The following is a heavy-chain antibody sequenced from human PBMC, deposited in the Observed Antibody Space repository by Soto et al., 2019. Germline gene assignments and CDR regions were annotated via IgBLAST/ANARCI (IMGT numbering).Heavy chain of an antibody. J-gene: IGHJ6*01. CDR1: GFTFNNYA. CDR3: VKDWTGDTCPCMDV. Sequence: EVQLLESGGGSVQPGGSLRLSCAASGFTFNNYAMTWVRQAPGKGLEWVSTISGSDGSTYYADSVKGRLTISRDNSKNALYLQMSSLRAEDTALYYCVKDWTGDTCPCMDVWGQGTTVTVSS. V-gene: IGHV3-23*01. D-gene: IGHD2-8*02. CDR2: ISGSDGST.